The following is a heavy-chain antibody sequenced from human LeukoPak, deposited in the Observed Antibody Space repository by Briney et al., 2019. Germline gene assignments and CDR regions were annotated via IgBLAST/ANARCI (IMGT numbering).Heavy chain of an antibody. CDR3: TREEPGYSRAAGGDY. V-gene: IGHV3-49*04. CDR1: GFTFGDYA. CDR2: IRSKAYGGTT. Sequence: GGSLRLSCTASGFTFGDYAMSWVRQAPGKGLEWVGFIRSKAYGGTTEYAASVKGRFTISRDDSKSIAYLQMNSLKTEDTAVYYCTREEPGYSRAAGGDYWGQGTLVTVSS. D-gene: IGHD6-13*01. J-gene: IGHJ4*02.